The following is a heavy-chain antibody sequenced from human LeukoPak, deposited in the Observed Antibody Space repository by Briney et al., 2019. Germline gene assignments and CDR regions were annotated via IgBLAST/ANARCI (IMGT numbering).Heavy chain of an antibody. CDR3: ARLAVAGPPHPPQNYYYYYGMDV. D-gene: IGHD6-19*01. V-gene: IGHV4-34*01. Sequence: SETLSLTCAVYGGSFSGYYWSWIRQPPGKGLEWIGEINHSGSTNYNPSLKSRVTISVDTSKNQFSLQLNSVTPEDTAVYYCARLAVAGPPHPPQNYYYYYGMDVWGQGTTVTVSS. CDR2: INHSGST. CDR1: GGSFSGYY. J-gene: IGHJ6*02.